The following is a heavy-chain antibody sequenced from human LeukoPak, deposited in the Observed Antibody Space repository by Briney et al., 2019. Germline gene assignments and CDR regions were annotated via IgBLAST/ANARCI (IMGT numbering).Heavy chain of an antibody. CDR2: IYYSGST. Sequence: SETLSLTCTVSGGSISSYYWSWIRQPPGKGLEWIGYIYYSGSTNYNPSLKSRVTISVDTSKNQFSLKLSSVTAADTAVYYCARGALYYYYGMDVWGQGTTVIVSS. CDR3: ARGALYYYYGMDV. J-gene: IGHJ6*02. CDR1: GGSISSYY. V-gene: IGHV4-59*01.